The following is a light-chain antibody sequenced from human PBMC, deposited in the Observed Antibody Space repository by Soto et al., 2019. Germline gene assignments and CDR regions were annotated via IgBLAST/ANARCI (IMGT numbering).Light chain of an antibody. CDR1: QSVSSN. Sequence: EIVMTQSPATLSVSPGERATLSCRASQSVSSNLAWYQQKPGQAPRLLIYGASTRATGIRARFSGSGSGTEFTFTIIILQSEDFAVYYCQQYNNWPPLFTFGPGTKVDIK. V-gene: IGKV3-15*01. CDR3: QQYNNWPPLFT. CDR2: GAS. J-gene: IGKJ3*01.